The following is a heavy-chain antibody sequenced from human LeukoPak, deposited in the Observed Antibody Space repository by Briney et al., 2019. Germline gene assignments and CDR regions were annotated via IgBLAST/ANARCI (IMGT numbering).Heavy chain of an antibody. D-gene: IGHD4-17*01. CDR3: ARGYGDFPFDY. CDR2: IYYSGST. V-gene: IGHV4-31*03. J-gene: IGHJ4*02. Sequence: SETLSVTCTVSGGSISSGGFYWSWIRQHPGKGLEWIGYIYYSGSTYYNPSLKSRVTISVDTSKNQFSLKLSSVTAADTAVYYCARGYGDFPFDYWGQGTLVTVSS. CDR1: GGSISSGGFY.